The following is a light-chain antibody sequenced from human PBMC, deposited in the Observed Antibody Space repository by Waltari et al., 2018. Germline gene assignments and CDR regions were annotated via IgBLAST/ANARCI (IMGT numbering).Light chain of an antibody. J-gene: IGKJ4*01. CDR3: HQYNSWPPA. CDR2: GVS. V-gene: IGKV3-15*01. Sequence: DIVMTQSPATLSVSPGEGATLSCRASQSISSNLAWYRQKPGQAPRLLFYGVSTRATGIPARFSGSGSGTEFTLTINSLQSEDFALYYCHQYNSWPPAFGGGTRVEIK. CDR1: QSISSN.